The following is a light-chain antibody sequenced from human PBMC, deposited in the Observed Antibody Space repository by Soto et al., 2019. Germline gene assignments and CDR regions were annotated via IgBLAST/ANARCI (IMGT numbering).Light chain of an antibody. CDR3: QQSYSSPYT. V-gene: IGKV1-39*01. CDR1: QSISAY. Sequence: TQSPASLSVSPGERATLSCRASQSISAYLSWYQQTPGQAPKLLIYTASSLQSGVPSRFSGSGSGTDFTLTISSLQPEDFATYYCQQSYSSPYTFGQGTKLEIK. J-gene: IGKJ2*01. CDR2: TAS.